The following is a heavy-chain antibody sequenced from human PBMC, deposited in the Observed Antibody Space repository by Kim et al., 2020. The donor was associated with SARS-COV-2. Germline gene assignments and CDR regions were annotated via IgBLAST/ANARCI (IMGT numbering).Heavy chain of an antibody. Sequence: SETLSLTCAVYGGSFSGYYWSWIRQPPGKGLEWIGEINHSGSTNYNPSLKSRVTISVDTSKNQFSLKLSSVTAADTAVYYCARGYSSSWSPGFRDVWGQGTTVTVSS. CDR1: GGSFSGYY. D-gene: IGHD6-13*01. CDR3: ARGYSSSWSPGFRDV. J-gene: IGHJ6*02. V-gene: IGHV4-34*01. CDR2: INHSGST.